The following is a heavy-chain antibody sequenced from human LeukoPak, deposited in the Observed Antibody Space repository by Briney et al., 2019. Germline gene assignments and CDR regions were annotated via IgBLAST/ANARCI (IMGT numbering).Heavy chain of an antibody. D-gene: IGHD5-18*01. CDR1: GGSISSYY. CDR2: IYYSGST. Sequence: SETLSLTCTVSGGSISSYYWSWIRQPPGKGLEWIGYIYYSGSTNYNPSLKSRVTISVDTSKNQFSLKLRSVTAADTAVYFCARVDTSLVPDAFDIWGQGSMVTVSS. J-gene: IGHJ3*02. V-gene: IGHV4-59*01. CDR3: ARVDTSLVPDAFDI.